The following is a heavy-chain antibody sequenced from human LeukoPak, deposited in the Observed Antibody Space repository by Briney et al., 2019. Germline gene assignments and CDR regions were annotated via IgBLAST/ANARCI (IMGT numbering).Heavy chain of an antibody. CDR1: GGSISSYY. Sequence: SETLSLTCTVSGGSISSYYWSWIRQPPGKGLEWIGYIYYSGTTNYNPSLKGRVTISVDTSKNQFSLQLNSVTPEDTAVYYCARNNWDDAFDIWGQGTMVTVSS. CDR3: ARNNWDDAFDI. J-gene: IGHJ3*02. D-gene: IGHD1-20*01. CDR2: IYYSGTT. V-gene: IGHV4-59*12.